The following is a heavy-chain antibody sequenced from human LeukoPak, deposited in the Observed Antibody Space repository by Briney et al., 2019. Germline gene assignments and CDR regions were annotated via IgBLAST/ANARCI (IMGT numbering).Heavy chain of an antibody. D-gene: IGHD1-26*01. V-gene: IGHV4-59*12. Sequence: SETLSLTCTVSGGSISSYYWSWIRQPPGKGLEWIGYIYYSGSTNYNPSLKSRVTISVDTSKNQFSLKLSSVTAADTAVYYCARDFSGSYPLGGFDYWGQGTLVTVSS. CDR1: GGSISSYY. CDR3: ARDFSGSYPLGGFDY. J-gene: IGHJ4*02. CDR2: IYYSGST.